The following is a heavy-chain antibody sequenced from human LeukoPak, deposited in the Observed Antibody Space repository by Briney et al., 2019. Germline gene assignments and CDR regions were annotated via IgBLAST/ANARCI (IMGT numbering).Heavy chain of an antibody. D-gene: IGHD3-22*01. CDR1: GITFSTYA. CDR3: AMGTYYYDSSGYCP. CDR2: ISASGENI. J-gene: IGHJ5*02. V-gene: IGHV3-23*01. Sequence: GGSLRLSCAASGITFSTYAVNWVRQAPGKGLEWVSTISASGENIYYTDSVKGRFTISRDNTKKTLYLQMNSLRAEDTAVYYCAMGTYYYDSSGYCPWGQGTLVTVSS.